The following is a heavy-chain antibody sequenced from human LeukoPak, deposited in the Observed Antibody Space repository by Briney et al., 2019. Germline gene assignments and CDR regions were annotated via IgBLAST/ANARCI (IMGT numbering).Heavy chain of an antibody. D-gene: IGHD6-19*01. V-gene: IGHV3-64D*06. J-gene: IGHJ4*02. CDR1: GFTFSSYA. CDR3: VKGYGQWLVDFDY. Sequence: GGSLRLSCSASGFTFSSYAMHWVRQAPGKGLEYVSAISSNGGSTYYADSVKGRFTISRDNSKNTLYLQMSSLRAEDTAVYYCVKGYGQWLVDFDYWGQGTLVTVSS. CDR2: ISSNGGST.